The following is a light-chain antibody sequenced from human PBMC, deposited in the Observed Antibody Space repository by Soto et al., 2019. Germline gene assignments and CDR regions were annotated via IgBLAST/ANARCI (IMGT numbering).Light chain of an antibody. J-gene: IGKJ1*01. CDR2: GAS. CDR3: QQYGSSLT. V-gene: IGKV3-20*01. Sequence: EVLLTQTPGTLSLSPGGRASLSCRASQSVGTFLAWYQQTSGQAPRLLIYGASTRASGIPDRLSGSGSGTDFTLTIRRLEPEDSGVYYCQQYGSSLTFGQGTKVDIK. CDR1: QSVGTF.